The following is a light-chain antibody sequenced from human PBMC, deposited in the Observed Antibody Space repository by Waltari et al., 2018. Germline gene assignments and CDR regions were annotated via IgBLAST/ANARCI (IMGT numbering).Light chain of an antibody. CDR2: EGP. Sequence: QSALTQPASVSGSPGQSITISCTGSSTDLGSSTLASWYQHPPDKAPHLLIYEGPERPSGISHRFSGSKSGNTASLTISKLQAEDEADYYCFSYADGRSLVFGGGTKLTVL. J-gene: IGLJ2*01. CDR3: FSYADGRSLV. CDR1: STDLGSSTL. V-gene: IGLV2-23*01.